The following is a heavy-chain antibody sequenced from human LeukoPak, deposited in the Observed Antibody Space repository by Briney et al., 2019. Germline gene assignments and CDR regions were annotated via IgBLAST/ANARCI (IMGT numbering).Heavy chain of an antibody. CDR3: AKELIGFATLDY. CDR2: TGHDGSER. J-gene: IGHJ4*02. V-gene: IGHV3-30*02. CDR1: GFTFSYAW. Sequence: GGSLRLSCAASGFTFSYAWMSWVRQAPGKGLEWVAFTGHDGSERYYAGSVKGRFTISRDNSKNTLFLQMNSLRAEDTAVYYCAKELIGFATLDYWGQGTLVTVSS. D-gene: IGHD3-10*01.